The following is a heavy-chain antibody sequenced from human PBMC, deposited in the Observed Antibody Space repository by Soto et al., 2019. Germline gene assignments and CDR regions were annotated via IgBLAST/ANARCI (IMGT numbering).Heavy chain of an antibody. CDR3: ATSVDTVACY. CDR2: ISRSGVSK. V-gene: IGHV3-23*01. J-gene: IGHJ4*02. Sequence: EVQLLESGGGLVQPGGSLRLSCAAPGFTITNTAMTWVRQAPGRGLEWVSGISRSGVSKNYADSVKGRFTFSRDTSRSTVYLQLSCLTADDSAVYYCATSVDTVACYWGQGTLVTVSS. CDR1: GFTITNTA. D-gene: IGHD2-21*01.